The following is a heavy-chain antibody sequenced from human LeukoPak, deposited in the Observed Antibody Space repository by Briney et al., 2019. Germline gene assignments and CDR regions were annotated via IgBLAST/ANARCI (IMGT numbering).Heavy chain of an antibody. CDR1: GGSFSGYY. Sequence: SETLSLTCAVYGGSFSGYYWSWIRQPPGKGLEWIGEINHSGSTNYNPSLKCRVTISVDTSKNQSSLKLSSVTAADTAVYYCARGGHCSSTSCYFFRGEAYYMDVWGKGTTVTVSS. V-gene: IGHV4-34*01. CDR2: INHSGST. CDR3: ARGGHCSSTSCYFFRGEAYYMDV. J-gene: IGHJ6*03. D-gene: IGHD2-2*01.